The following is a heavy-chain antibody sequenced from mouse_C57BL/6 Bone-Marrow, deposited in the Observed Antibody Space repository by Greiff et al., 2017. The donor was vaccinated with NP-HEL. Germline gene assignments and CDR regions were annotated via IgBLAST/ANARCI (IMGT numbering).Heavy chain of an antibody. CDR3: ASLGYDCGPAY. Sequence: VQLQQPGAELVKPGASVKLSCKASGYTFTSYWMHWVKQRPGQGLEWIGMIHPNSGSTNYNEKFKSKATLTVDKSSSTAYMQLSSMTSEDSAVYYCASLGYDCGPAYWGQGTLVTVSA. CDR1: GYTFTSYW. V-gene: IGHV1-64*01. D-gene: IGHD2-4*01. J-gene: IGHJ3*01. CDR2: IHPNSGST.